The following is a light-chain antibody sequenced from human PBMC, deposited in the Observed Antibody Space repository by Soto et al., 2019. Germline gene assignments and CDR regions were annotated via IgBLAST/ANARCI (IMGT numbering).Light chain of an antibody. CDR2: NNN. J-gene: IGLJ2*01. CDR1: SSDIGTNT. CDR3: AVWHDSLDGVV. V-gene: IGLV1-44*01. Sequence: QSVLTQPPSASGTPGQRVAISCSGGSSDIGTNTVNWYQQLPGTAPKLLIYNNNQRPSGVPDRFYGSKSGTSASLAISGLLSEDEAEYYCAVWHDSLDGVVFGGGTKLTVL.